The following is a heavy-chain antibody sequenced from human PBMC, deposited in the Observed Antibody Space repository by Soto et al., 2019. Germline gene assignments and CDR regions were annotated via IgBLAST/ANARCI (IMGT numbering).Heavy chain of an antibody. CDR2: IKQDGSEK. Sequence: EVQLVESGGGLVQPGGSLRLSCAASGFTFSSYWMTWVRQAPGKGLEWVANIKQDGSEKYYVDSVKGRFTISRDNAKNPLYLQMNSLRAEDTAVYYCATTVNFKQPIYWGQGTLVTVSS. V-gene: IGHV3-7*05. CDR3: ATTVNFKQPIY. CDR1: GFTFSSYW. J-gene: IGHJ4*02. D-gene: IGHD6-13*01.